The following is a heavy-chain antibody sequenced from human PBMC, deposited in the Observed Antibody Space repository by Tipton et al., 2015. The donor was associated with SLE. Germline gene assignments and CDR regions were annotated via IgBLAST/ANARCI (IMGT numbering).Heavy chain of an antibody. CDR3: ARDLSRGNYGDYLDS. J-gene: IGHJ4*02. Sequence: SLRLSCAASGFTFRSYSMHWVRQAPGMGLEWVSSITDSSFCMNYADSVKGRFTISRDNAKNSLYLQMDSLRAEDTAVYYCARDLSRGNYGDYLDSWGLGTLVAVSS. CDR1: GFTFRSYS. D-gene: IGHD4-17*01. CDR2: ITDSSFCM. V-gene: IGHV3-21*01.